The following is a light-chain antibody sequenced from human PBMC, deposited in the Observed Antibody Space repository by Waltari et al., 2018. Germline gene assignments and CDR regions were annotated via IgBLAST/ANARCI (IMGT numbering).Light chain of an antibody. CDR2: DAS. J-gene: IGKJ4*01. Sequence: DIQMTQSPSSLSASVGERVTITCQASQDIRKNLNWFQQKPGKAPQVLIFDASHPQAAVPSRFSGSGSGTDCAFTISSLQPEDIGTYYCQQYANLPLTFGGGTRVEIK. V-gene: IGKV1-33*01. CDR1: QDIRKN. CDR3: QQYANLPLT.